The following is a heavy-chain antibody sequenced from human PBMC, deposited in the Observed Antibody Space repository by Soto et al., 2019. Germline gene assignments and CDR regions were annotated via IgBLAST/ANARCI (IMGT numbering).Heavy chain of an antibody. CDR1: GFTFSNYW. CDR2: TKQDGNGK. Sequence: EVQLVESGGGLVQPGGSLRLSCAASGFTFSNYWMSWVRQAPGKGLEWVANTKQDGNGKYSVDSVKGRFTISIDNAKNTLYLQMTSLRAADTAVYYCARDLDQGCSGGSGYSTGAFDMWGQGTVVTVSS. D-gene: IGHD2-15*01. J-gene: IGHJ3*02. V-gene: IGHV3-7*01. CDR3: ARDLDQGCSGGSGYSTGAFDM.